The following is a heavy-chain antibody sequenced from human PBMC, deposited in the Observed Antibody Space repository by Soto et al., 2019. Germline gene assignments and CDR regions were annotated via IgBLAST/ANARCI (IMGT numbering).Heavy chain of an antibody. Sequence: ASVKVSCKASGYTFTSYGISWVRQAPGQGLEWMGWINVYNGNTKYAQKVQGRVTMTTDTSTSIAYMELRSLRSDDTAVYYCARGVGSGSYYNQYNWFDPWGQGTLVTVSS. D-gene: IGHD3-10*01. CDR3: ARGVGSGSYYNQYNWFDP. CDR2: INVYNGNT. J-gene: IGHJ5*02. V-gene: IGHV1-18*01. CDR1: GYTFTSYG.